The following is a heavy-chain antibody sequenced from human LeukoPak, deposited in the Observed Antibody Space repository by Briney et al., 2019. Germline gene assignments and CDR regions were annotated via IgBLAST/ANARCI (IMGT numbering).Heavy chain of an antibody. V-gene: IGHV4-39*01. CDR3: ARFFKGGDNGDYSDY. CDR2: VYYSGST. D-gene: IGHD4-17*01. Sequence: SETLSLTCTFSDGDIYTSPYYWGWIRQPPGEGLEWIGSVYYSGSTYYNPSLKSRVTISIDTSKKQFSLKVNSVTAADTAVYYCARFFKGGDNGDYSDYWGQGTLVTVSS. J-gene: IGHJ4*02. CDR1: DGDIYTSPYY.